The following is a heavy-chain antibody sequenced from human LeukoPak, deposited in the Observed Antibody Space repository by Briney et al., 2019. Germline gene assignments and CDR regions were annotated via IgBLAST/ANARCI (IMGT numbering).Heavy chain of an antibody. CDR2: TSHDGDKE. D-gene: IGHD2-2*01. CDR3: AKDLSEIEIVVMPAAIGAFDI. Sequence: GGSLRLSCAVSGFTFSDYSMHWVRQAPGKGLEWVAVTSHDGDKEYYADSVKGRFTISRDNSKNTLYLQMNSLRAEDTAVYYCAKDLSEIEIVVMPAAIGAFDIWGQGAMVTVSS. J-gene: IGHJ3*02. V-gene: IGHV3-30*04. CDR1: GFTFSDYS.